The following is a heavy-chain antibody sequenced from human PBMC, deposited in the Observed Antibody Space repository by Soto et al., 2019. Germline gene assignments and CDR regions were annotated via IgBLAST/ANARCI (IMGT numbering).Heavy chain of an antibody. D-gene: IGHD4-17*01. Sequence: WKTLSLTCTVSGGSISSYYWSWIGQPPGKGLEWIGYIYYSGSTNYNPSLKSRVTISVDTSKNQFSLKLSSVTAADAAVYYCARCRDGVYYYYGMDVWGQGTTVTVSS. CDR3: ARCRDGVYYYYGMDV. CDR1: GGSISSYY. J-gene: IGHJ6*02. CDR2: IYYSGST. V-gene: IGHV4-59*01.